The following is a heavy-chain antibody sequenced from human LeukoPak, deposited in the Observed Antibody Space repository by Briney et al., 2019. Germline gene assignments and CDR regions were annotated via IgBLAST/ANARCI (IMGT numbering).Heavy chain of an antibody. CDR1: GGSISSGDYY. D-gene: IGHD2-15*01. V-gene: IGHV4-39*07. J-gene: IGHJ4*02. CDR3: ARGVPALGFCSGGSCYSYYFDY. CDR2: IYHSGST. Sequence: SETLSLTCTVSGGSISSGDYYWRWVRQPPGKGLEWIGEIYHSGSTNYNPSLKSRVTISVDKSKNQFSLKLSSVTAADTAVYYCARGVPALGFCSGGSCYSYYFDYWGQGTLVTVSS.